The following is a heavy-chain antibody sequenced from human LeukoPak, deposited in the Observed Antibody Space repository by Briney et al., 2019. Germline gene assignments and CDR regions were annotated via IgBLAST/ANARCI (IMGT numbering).Heavy chain of an antibody. D-gene: IGHD1-26*01. J-gene: IGHJ4*02. CDR3: ARDFRGELPDY. Sequence: SVKVSCKASGGTFSSYAISWVRQAPGQGLEWMGRIIPIFGIANYAQKFQGRVTITADKSTSTAYLELSSLRSEDTAVYYCARDFRGELPDYWGQGTLVTVSS. CDR2: IIPIFGIA. CDR1: GGTFSSYA. V-gene: IGHV1-69*04.